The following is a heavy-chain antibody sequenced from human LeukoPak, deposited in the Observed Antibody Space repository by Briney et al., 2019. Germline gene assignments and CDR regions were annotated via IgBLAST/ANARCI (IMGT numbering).Heavy chain of an antibody. CDR2: IYYSGST. CDR1: GGSVSSSIYY. J-gene: IGHJ4*02. Sequence: PSETLSLTCTVSGGSVSSSIYYSGWVSQPPGKGLEWSGSIYYSGSTSYNPSLKSRVTISVDTSKNQFSLKLTSVTAADTAVYYCASRNDILTGYVFDFWGQGTLVTVSS. D-gene: IGHD3-9*01. V-gene: IGHV4-39*01. CDR3: ASRNDILTGYVFDF.